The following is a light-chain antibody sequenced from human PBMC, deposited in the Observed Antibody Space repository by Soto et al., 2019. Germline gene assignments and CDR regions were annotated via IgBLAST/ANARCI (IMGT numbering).Light chain of an antibody. Sequence: IVVTQSPGILSVSPGDRATLSCRASQSVGRNLAWYQQKPGQAPTLLIYAASTRATGLPARFSGSGSGTDFTLTNSSLQSEDCAGYYCQEYNKWPLFTFGPGTRVDIK. J-gene: IGKJ3*01. CDR3: QEYNKWPLFT. CDR1: QSVGRN. V-gene: IGKV3-15*01. CDR2: AAS.